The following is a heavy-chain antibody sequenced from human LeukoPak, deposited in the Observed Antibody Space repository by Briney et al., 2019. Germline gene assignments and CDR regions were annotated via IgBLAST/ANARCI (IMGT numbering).Heavy chain of an antibody. Sequence: QPGGSLRLSCAASGFTFSSYVMNWVRQAPGKGLEWVSGVSGTGSTTYYADSVKGRFTISRDNSKSTLYLHMTSLRAEDPAIYYCAKIWFGEKLPFDYWGQGTLVTVSS. J-gene: IGHJ4*02. V-gene: IGHV3-23*01. D-gene: IGHD3-10*01. CDR1: GFTFSSYV. CDR3: AKIWFGEKLPFDY. CDR2: VSGTGSTT.